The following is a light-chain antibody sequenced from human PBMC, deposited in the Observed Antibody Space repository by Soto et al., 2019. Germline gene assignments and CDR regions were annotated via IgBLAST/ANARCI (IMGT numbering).Light chain of an antibody. CDR3: SSFGGSNHLV. Sequence: QSALTQPPSASGSPGQSVTISCTGTSSDIGGYNYVSWYQQHPGKVPKLMIYEVTKRPSGVPDRFSGSKSGNTASLTVSGLQAEDEADYYCSSFGGSNHLVFGGGTKVTVL. CDR2: EVT. J-gene: IGLJ2*01. V-gene: IGLV2-8*01. CDR1: SSDIGGYNY.